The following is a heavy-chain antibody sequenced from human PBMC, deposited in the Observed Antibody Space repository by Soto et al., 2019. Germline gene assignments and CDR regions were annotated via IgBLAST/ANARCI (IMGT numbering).Heavy chain of an antibody. V-gene: IGHV1-8*01. CDR3: ARAAYCSSTSCYKDDNWFGP. CDR1: GYTFTSYD. CDR2: MNPNSGNT. Sequence: ASVKVSCKASGYTFTSYDINWVRQATGQGLEWMGWMNPNSGNTGYAQKFQGRVTMTRNTSISTAYMELSSLRSEDTAVYYCARAAYCSSTSCYKDDNWFGPWGQGTLVTVSS. J-gene: IGHJ5*02. D-gene: IGHD2-2*02.